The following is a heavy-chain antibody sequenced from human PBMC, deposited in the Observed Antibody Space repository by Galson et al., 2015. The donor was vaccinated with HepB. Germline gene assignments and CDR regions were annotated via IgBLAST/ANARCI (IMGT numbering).Heavy chain of an antibody. Sequence: SLRLSCAASGFTFSSYSMNWVRQAPGKGLEWVSYITSSGTTIYYADSVKGRFTISRDNAKNSLYLQMYSLRDEDTAVYYCARGASGSYFSAGFDYWGQGTLVTVSS. V-gene: IGHV3-48*02. CDR3: ARGASGSYFSAGFDY. D-gene: IGHD3-10*01. CDR2: ITSSGTTI. J-gene: IGHJ4*02. CDR1: GFTFSSYS.